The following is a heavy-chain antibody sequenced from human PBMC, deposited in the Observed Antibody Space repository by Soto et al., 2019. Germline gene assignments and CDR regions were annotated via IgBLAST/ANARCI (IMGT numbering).Heavy chain of an antibody. J-gene: IGHJ5*02. CDR3: ARDLKEYCSDGKCNWFDP. CDR2: ISYSGST. CDR1: GPPVTIYY. V-gene: IGHV4-59*02. D-gene: IGHD2-15*01. Sequence: SETLCLTCPSSGPPVTIYYWRWISQPPGKGLEWIGYISYSGSTDYNPSLKSRVTISFDASKNQISLQVRSATAADAAVYYCARDLKEYCSDGKCNWFDPWGQG.